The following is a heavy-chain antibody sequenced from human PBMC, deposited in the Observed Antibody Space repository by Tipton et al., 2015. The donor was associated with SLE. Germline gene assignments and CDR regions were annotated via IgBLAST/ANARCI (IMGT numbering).Heavy chain of an antibody. CDR2: VSSSGHTI. V-gene: IGHV3-11*01. CDR3: ASPADSSTGDDVFDI. Sequence: SLRLSCAASGFTFSDYYMTWIRQAPGKGLEWVSYVSSSGHTIYYADSVKGRFTISRDNANNSLYLQMNRLRVEDTAVYYCASPADSSTGDDVFDIWGQGTMVTVPS. D-gene: IGHD3-22*01. J-gene: IGHJ3*02. CDR1: GFTFSDYY.